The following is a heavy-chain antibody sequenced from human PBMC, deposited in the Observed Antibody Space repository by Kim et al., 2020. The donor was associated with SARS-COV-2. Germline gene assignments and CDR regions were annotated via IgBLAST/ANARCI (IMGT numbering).Heavy chain of an antibody. CDR2: IIPILGIA. CDR1: GGTFSSYA. D-gene: IGHD1-7*01. V-gene: IGHV1-69*04. J-gene: IGHJ5*02. CDR3: ARAPGTTDWNWFDP. Sequence: SVKVSCKASGGTFSSYAISWVRQVPGQGLEWMGRIIPILGIANYAQKFQGRVTITADKSTSTAYMELSSLRSEDTAVYYCARAPGTTDWNWFDPWGQGTLVTVSS.